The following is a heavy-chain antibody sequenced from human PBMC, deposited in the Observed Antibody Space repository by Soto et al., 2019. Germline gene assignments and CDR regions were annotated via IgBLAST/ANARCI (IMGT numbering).Heavy chain of an antibody. D-gene: IGHD2-8*01. V-gene: IGHV1-69*13. CDR2: IIPIFGTA. CDR3: ARTSERDIVLMVYATRGGTYYGMDV. J-gene: IGHJ6*02. CDR1: GDTFSSYA. Sequence: GASVKVSCKASGDTFSSYAISWVRQAPGQGLEWMGGIIPIFGTANYAQKFQGRVTITADESTSTAYMELSSLRSEDTAVYYCARTSERDIVLMVYATRGGTYYGMDVWGQGTTVTVSS.